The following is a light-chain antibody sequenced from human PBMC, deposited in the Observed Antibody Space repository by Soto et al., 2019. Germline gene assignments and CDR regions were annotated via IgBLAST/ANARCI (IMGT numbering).Light chain of an antibody. CDR2: DAS. J-gene: IGKJ1*01. CDR1: QTINNF. CDR3: QQYINYWT. V-gene: IGKV1-5*01. Sequence: DIQMTQSPSTLSASVGDRVTITCRASQTINNFLAWYQQKPGKAPKLLIFDASTLDSGVPSRFSGSGSGTEFTLTISSLRPDDFATYYCQQYINYWTFGQGTKVDIK.